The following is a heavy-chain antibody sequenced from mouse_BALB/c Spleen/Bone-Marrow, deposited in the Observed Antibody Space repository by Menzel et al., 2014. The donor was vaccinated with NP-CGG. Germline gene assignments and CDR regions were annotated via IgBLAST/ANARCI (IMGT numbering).Heavy chain of an antibody. D-gene: IGHD2-1*01. CDR2: INPSNGVN. CDR3: SRGGNFDVMDY. Sequence: QVQLQQSGAELVKPGASVELSCKASGYTFTSYYMYWVKQRPGQGLEWIGGINPSNGVNNFNEKFKSKASLTVDKSSSTAYMQLSSLTSEDSAVYYCSRGGNFDVMDYWGQGTSVTVSS. J-gene: IGHJ4*01. V-gene: IGHV1S81*02. CDR1: GYTFTSYY.